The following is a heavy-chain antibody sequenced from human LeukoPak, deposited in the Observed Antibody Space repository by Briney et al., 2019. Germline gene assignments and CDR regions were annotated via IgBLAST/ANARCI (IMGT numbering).Heavy chain of an antibody. V-gene: IGHV3-21*01. CDR1: GFTFSSYS. CDR3: ARGKTYYYDSSGYPLDY. CDR2: ISSSSSYI. Sequence: PGGSLRLSCAASGFTFSSYSMNWVRQAPGQGLEWVSSISSSSSYIYYADSVKGRFTISRDNAKHSLYLQMNSLRAEDTAVYYCARGKTYYYDSSGYPLDYWGQGTLVTVSS. D-gene: IGHD3-22*01. J-gene: IGHJ4*02.